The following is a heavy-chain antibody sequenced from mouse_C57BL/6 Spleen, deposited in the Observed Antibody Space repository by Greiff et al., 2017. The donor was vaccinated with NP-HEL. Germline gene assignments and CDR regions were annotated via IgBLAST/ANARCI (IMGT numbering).Heavy chain of an antibody. V-gene: IGHV1-26*01. CDR1: GYTFTDYY. D-gene: IGHD2-4*01. Sequence: VQLQQSGPELVKPGASVKISCKASGYTFTDYYMNWVKQSHGKSLEWIGDINPNNGGTSYNQKFKGKATLTVDKSSSTAYMELRSLTSEDSAVYYCAREDYDSFAYWGQETLVTVSA. J-gene: IGHJ3*01. CDR3: AREDYDSFAY. CDR2: INPNNGGT.